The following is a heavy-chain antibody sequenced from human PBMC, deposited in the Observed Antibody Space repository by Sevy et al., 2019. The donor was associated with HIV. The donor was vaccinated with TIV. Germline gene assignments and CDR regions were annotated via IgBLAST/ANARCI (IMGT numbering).Heavy chain of an antibody. CDR3: ASHYYDSTGYYFPLDY. D-gene: IGHD3-22*01. V-gene: IGHV3-30*04. CDR1: GFTFSSYA. Sequence: GGSLRLSCTASGFTFSSYAMYWVRQAPGKGLEWVAVISYDGNNKDYADSVKGRFTISRDNSKNKLDLQMNSLRDEDTAVYYCASHYYDSTGYYFPLDYWGQGTLVTVSS. CDR2: ISYDGNNK. J-gene: IGHJ4*02.